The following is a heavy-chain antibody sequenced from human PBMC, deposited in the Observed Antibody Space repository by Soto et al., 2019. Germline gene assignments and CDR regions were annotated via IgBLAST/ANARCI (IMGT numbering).Heavy chain of an antibody. Sequence: QVQLQESGPGLVKPSETLSLTCTVSGGSISSYYWSWIRQPPGKGLEWIGYIYYSGSTNYNPSLKSRVTRSVDTSKNQFSLKLSSVTAADTAVYYCARQSKNNYGSGGAFDIWGQGTMVIVSS. V-gene: IGHV4-59*01. CDR1: GGSISSYY. J-gene: IGHJ3*02. D-gene: IGHD3-10*01. CDR2: IYYSGST. CDR3: ARQSKNNYGSGGAFDI.